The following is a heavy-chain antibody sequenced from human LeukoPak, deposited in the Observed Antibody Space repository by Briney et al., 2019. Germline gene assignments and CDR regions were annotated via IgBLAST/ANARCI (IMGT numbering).Heavy chain of an antibody. Sequence: GSLRLSCAASGFVFSAYEMNWVRQPPGKGLEWIGYIYYSGSTNYNPSLKSRVTISVDTSKNQFSLKLSSVTAADTAVYYCARDHRRDGYNWGYYYYMDVWGKGTTVTISS. D-gene: IGHD5-24*01. CDR1: GFVFSAYE. V-gene: IGHV4-59*01. CDR2: IYYSGST. CDR3: ARDHRRDGYNWGYYYYMDV. J-gene: IGHJ6*03.